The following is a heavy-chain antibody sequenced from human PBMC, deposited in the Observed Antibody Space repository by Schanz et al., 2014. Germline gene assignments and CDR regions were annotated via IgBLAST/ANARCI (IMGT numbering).Heavy chain of an antibody. Sequence: EVQLVESGGGLIQPGGSLRLSCAASGFTVSSNYMSWVRQAPGKGLEWVSVIYSGGSTYYADSVKGRFTISRDNSKNTLYLQMKSLRVEDTAVYYCVKDPDKYNWNDVEGMDVWGPGTTVTVSS. CDR3: VKDPDKYNWNDVEGMDV. V-gene: IGHV3-53*01. D-gene: IGHD1-1*01. CDR1: GFTVSSNY. CDR2: IYSGGST. J-gene: IGHJ6*01.